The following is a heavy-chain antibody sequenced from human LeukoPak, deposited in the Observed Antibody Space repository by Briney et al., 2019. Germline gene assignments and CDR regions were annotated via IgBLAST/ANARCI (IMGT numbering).Heavy chain of an antibody. CDR2: ISGSGGST. D-gene: IGHD6-13*01. CDR3: AKWRVAAAASFDY. CDR1: TFTFSSFT. Sequence: GGSLRLSCAASTFTFSSFTMSWVRQAPGKGLEWVSGISGSGGSTYYADSVRGRFTISRDNSKNTLFLQMNSLRAEDTAVYYCAKWRVAAAASFDYWGQGTLVTVSS. V-gene: IGHV3-23*01. J-gene: IGHJ4*02.